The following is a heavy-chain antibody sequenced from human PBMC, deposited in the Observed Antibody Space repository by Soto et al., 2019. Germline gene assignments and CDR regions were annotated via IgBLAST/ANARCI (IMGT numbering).Heavy chain of an antibody. J-gene: IGHJ3*02. CDR1: GYNFNNYV. CDR2: ISGNNGNT. V-gene: IGHV1-18*01. Sequence: QVQLVQSGPEVKKPGASVTLSCKASGYNFNNYVISWVRQAPGQGLEWMGWISGNNGNTKYGQKFQGRVSLTTDSSTSTAYMEMRSLRSDDTADYYCVRRVVTTLDDAFDIWGPGTRVPVSS. D-gene: IGHD2-21*02. CDR3: VRRVVTTLDDAFDI.